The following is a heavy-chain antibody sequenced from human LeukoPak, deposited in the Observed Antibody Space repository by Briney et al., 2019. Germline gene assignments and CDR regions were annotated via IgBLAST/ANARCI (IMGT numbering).Heavy chain of an antibody. D-gene: IGHD1-26*01. CDR3: ARIATGGATLYYYYMAV. Sequence: SETLSLTCTVSGGSISSYYWSWIRQPAGKGLEWIGRIYTSGSTNYNPSLKSRVTMSVDTSKNQFSLKLSSVTAADTAVYYCARIATGGATLYYYYMAVWGKGTTVTVSS. CDR2: IYTSGST. V-gene: IGHV4-4*07. J-gene: IGHJ6*03. CDR1: GGSISSYY.